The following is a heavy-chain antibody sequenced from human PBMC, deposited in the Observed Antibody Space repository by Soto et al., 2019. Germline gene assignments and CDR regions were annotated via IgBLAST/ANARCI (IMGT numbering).Heavy chain of an antibody. Sequence: GGSLRLSCAASGFTFSSYGMHWVRQAPGKGLEWVAVISYDGSNKYYADSVKGRFTISRDNSKNTLYLQMNSLRAEDTAVYYCAKRGYGRYNWFDPWGQGTMVTVSS. J-gene: IGHJ5*02. CDR3: AKRGYGRYNWFDP. CDR1: GFTFSSYG. D-gene: IGHD5-18*01. V-gene: IGHV3-30*18. CDR2: ISYDGSNK.